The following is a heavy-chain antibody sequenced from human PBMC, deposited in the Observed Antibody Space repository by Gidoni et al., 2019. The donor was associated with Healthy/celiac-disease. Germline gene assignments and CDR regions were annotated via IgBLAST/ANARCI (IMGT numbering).Heavy chain of an antibody. V-gene: IGHV3-30*18. D-gene: IGHD6-13*01. CDR3: AKGYSSSGTGVEY. CDR2: ISYDGNNE. J-gene: IGHJ4*02. CDR1: GVTFSSYG. Sequence: QVQLVESGGGVVPPGRSLRLACAASGVTFSSYGMHWVRQAPGKGLEWVAVISYDGNNEYYADSVKSRFTISRNNSKNTLYLQMNSLRAEDTAVYYCAKGYSSSGTGVEYWGQGTLVTVSS.